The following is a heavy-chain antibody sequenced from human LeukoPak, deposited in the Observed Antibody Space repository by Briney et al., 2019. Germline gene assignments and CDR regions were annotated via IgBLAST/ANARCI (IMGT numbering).Heavy chain of an antibody. V-gene: IGHV4-59*08. J-gene: IGHJ4*02. CDR1: GGSVSNYY. Sequence: PAETLTLTCSVSGGSVSNYYLSWIRQPPGKGLEWIGYIYYTGSTNYNPSLKSRVTMIEDETKNQSSLRLYSVTVTDTAVDYCARHFAYSSSSYIGYWGQGSLVTVSS. CDR3: ARHFAYSSSSYIGY. CDR2: IYYTGST. D-gene: IGHD6-6*01.